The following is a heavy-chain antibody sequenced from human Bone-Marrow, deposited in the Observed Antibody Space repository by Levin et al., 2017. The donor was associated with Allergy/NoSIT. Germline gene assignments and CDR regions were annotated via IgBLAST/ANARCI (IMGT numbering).Heavy chain of an antibody. CDR2: ITSSGDST. CDR3: ARDPARGYYDSSGYSGDH. Sequence: SLLLSFSSSVFPFMHYTMNWVRQAPGKGLEWVSCITSSGDSTYYADSVKGRFTISRDNAKNSLYLQLNRLRDEDTAMYYCARDPARGYYDSSGYSGDHWGQGTLVTVSS. J-gene: IGHJ4*02. CDR1: VFPFMHYT. D-gene: IGHD3-22*01. V-gene: IGHV3-48*02.